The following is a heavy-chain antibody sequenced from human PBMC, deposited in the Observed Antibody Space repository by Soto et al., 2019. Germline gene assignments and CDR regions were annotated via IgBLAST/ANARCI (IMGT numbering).Heavy chain of an antibody. J-gene: IGHJ5*02. V-gene: IGHV1-3*01. CDR2: INAGNGNT. CDR1: GYTFTSYA. D-gene: IGHD6-6*01. Sequence: ASVKVSCKASGYTFTSYAMHWVRQAPGQRLEWMGWINAGNGNTKYSQKFQGRVTITRDTSASTAYMELSSLRSEDTAVYYCAREGSIAARPAWFDPWGQGTLVTVS. CDR3: AREGSIAARPAWFDP.